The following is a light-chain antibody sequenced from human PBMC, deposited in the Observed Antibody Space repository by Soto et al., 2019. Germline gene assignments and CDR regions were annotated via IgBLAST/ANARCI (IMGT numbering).Light chain of an antibody. J-gene: IGKJ1*01. CDR2: GAS. CDR1: QSIKNIY. CDR3: QQNGSPQRT. Sequence: LVLTQSPGPLSLSPGARATSSCSASQSIKNIYFAWYQQKPGQAPRLLIHGASSRATGIPDRFSGSGSGTDFVLTISRLEPEDSAMYYCQQNGSPQRTFGQGTKVDIK. V-gene: IGKV3-20*01.